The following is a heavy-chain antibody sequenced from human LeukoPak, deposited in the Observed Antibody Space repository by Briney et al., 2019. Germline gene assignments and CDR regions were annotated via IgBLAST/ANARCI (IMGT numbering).Heavy chain of an antibody. J-gene: IGHJ4*02. CDR3: ESSVLWFGEPQDY. Sequence: PGGSLRLSCAASGFTFSSYGMHWVRQAPGKGLEWVAVISYDGSNKYYADSVKGRFTISRDNSKNTLHLQMNSLRAEDTAVYYCESSVLWFGEPQDYWGQGTLVTVSS. V-gene: IGHV3-30*03. D-gene: IGHD3-10*01. CDR1: GFTFSSYG. CDR2: ISYDGSNK.